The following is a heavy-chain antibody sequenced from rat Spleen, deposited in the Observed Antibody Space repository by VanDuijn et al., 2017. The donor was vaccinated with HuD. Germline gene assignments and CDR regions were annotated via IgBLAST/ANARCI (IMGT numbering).Heavy chain of an antibody. J-gene: IGHJ3*01. V-gene: IGHV5-29*01. CDR1: GFTFSNYG. D-gene: IGHD1-9*01. CDR3: VNTYYGYWFGY. CDR2: LSYDATAP. Sequence: EVQLVESGGGLVQPGRSLKLSCEASGFTFSNYGMAWVRQAPTKGMEWVATLSYDATAPYYRDSVKGRFIISRDNAKNTLYLQMGSLRSEDTATYYCVNTYYGYWFGYWGQGTLVTVSS.